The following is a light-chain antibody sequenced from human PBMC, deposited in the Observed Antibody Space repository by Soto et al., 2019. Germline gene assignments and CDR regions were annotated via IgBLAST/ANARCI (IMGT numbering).Light chain of an antibody. CDR2: DVS. CDR1: ISDVGGYNF. Sequence: QSVLTQPASVSGSPGQSITISCTGTISDVGGYNFVSWYQQYPGKAPKLMICDVSNRPSGVSNRFSGSKSGNTASLTISGLQAEDEAAYYCRSLTGSNYGFGTGTKVTVL. CDR3: RSLTGSNYG. J-gene: IGLJ1*01. V-gene: IGLV2-14*03.